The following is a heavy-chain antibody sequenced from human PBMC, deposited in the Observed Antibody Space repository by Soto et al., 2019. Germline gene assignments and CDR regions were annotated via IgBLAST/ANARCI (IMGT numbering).Heavy chain of an antibody. CDR1: GFTFSSYA. D-gene: IGHD4-17*01. CDR2: ISYDGSNK. Sequence: QVQLVESGGGVVQPGRSLRLSCAASGFTFSSYAMHWVRQAPGKGLEWVAVISYDGSNKYYADSVKGRFTISRDNSKNTLYLQMYSLRAEDTAVYYCARMGDYGDYSDAFDIWGQGTMVTVSS. CDR3: ARMGDYGDYSDAFDI. V-gene: IGHV3-30-3*01. J-gene: IGHJ3*02.